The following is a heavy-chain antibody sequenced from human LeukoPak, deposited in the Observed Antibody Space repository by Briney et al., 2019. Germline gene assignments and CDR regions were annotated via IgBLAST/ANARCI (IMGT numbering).Heavy chain of an antibody. CDR1: GYTFTSYG. CDR3: ARDRSSGWYQADASDI. D-gene: IGHD6-19*01. CDR2: ISAYNGNT. Sequence: ASVKVSCKASGYTFTSYGISWVRQAPGQGLEWMGWISAYNGNTNYAQKLQGRVTMTTDTSTSTAYMELRSLRSDDTAVYYCARDRSSGWYQADASDIWGQGTMVTVSS. V-gene: IGHV1-18*01. J-gene: IGHJ3*02.